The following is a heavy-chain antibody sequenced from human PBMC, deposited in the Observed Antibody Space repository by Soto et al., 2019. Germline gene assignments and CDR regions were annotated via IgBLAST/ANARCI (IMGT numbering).Heavy chain of an antibody. Sequence: QVVESGGGVVQPGRSLTLSCATSGFTFRSCGLHWVCQAPGKGLEWVAVLWYDGTTKYYSDSAKGRFIISRDNFKNTMYLQMNSVRVEDTGVYYCVRDLGRTDYRNNDIFDIWGQGTKVTVSS. V-gene: IGHV3-33*01. CDR3: VRDLGRTDYRNNDIFDI. CDR2: LWYDGTTK. CDR1: GFTFRSCG. J-gene: IGHJ3*02. D-gene: IGHD3-10*01.